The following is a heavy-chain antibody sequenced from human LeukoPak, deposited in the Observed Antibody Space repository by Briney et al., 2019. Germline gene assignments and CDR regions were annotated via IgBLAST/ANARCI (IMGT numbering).Heavy chain of an antibody. CDR2: ISGSGGST. Sequence: GGSLRLSCAASGFTFSSYAMSWVRQAPGKGLEWVSAISGSGGSTYYADSVQGRFTISRDNSKNTLSLQMNSLRAEDTAVYYCAKEPVVGAGYNWFDPWGQGTLVTVSS. D-gene: IGHD1-26*01. V-gene: IGHV3-23*01. CDR3: AKEPVVGAGYNWFDP. CDR1: GFTFSSYA. J-gene: IGHJ5*02.